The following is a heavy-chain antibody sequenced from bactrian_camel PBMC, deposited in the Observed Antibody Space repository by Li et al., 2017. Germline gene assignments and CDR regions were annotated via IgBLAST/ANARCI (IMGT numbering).Heavy chain of an antibody. CDR2: IYTHVGST. CDR1: GCTYRPCN. CDR3: AAKRWRFCAPSLLRNHDWDY. V-gene: IGHV3S54*01. J-gene: IGHJ4*01. D-gene: IGHD1*01. Sequence: QLVESGGGSVRAGGSLRLSCAASGCTYRPCNMDWYRQAPGKEREGVASIYTHVGSTYYADSVKGRFTISHDSAKNTAFLQMNSLNPEDTAMYYCAAKRWRFCAPSLLRNHDWDYWGQGTQVTVS.